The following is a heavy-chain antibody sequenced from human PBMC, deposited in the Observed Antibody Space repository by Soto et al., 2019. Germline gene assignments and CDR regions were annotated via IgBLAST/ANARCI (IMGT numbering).Heavy chain of an antibody. Sequence: QVQLQESGPGLVKPSQTLSLTCTVSGGSISSGEHYWSWIRQLPGKGLEWIGNIYYSGSNYYNPSLKSPVTISVDTSKNQCSLNLSSVTAADTAIYYCARDRYGVPRGDYFDSWGQGILVTVSS. CDR1: GGSISSGEHY. D-gene: IGHD4-17*01. V-gene: IGHV4-31*01. J-gene: IGHJ4*02. CDR2: IYYSGSN. CDR3: ARDRYGVPRGDYFDS.